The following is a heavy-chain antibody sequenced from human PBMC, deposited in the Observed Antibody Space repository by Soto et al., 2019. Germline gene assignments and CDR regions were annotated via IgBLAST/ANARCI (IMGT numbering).Heavy chain of an antibody. CDR1: GGSISSYY. V-gene: IGHV4-4*07. Sequence: SETLSLTCTVSGGSISSYYWSWIRQPAGKGLEWIGRIYTSGSTNYNPSLKSRVTMSVDTSKNQFSLKLSSVTAADTAVYYCARVGHQLLWSSYGMDVWGQGTTVTVSS. CDR2: IYTSGST. D-gene: IGHD2-2*01. CDR3: ARVGHQLLWSSYGMDV. J-gene: IGHJ6*02.